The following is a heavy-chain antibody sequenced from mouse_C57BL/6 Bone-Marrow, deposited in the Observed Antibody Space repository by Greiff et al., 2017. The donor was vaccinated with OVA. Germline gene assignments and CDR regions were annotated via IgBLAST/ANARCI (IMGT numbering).Heavy chain of an antibody. CDR3: ARGRLRRDWFAY. Sequence: VQLQQSGAELVKPGASVKISCKASGYAFSSYWMNWVKQRPGKGLEWIGQIYPGDGDTNYNGKFKGKATLTADKSSSTAYMQLSSLTSEDSAVYFCARGRLRRDWFAYWGQGTLVTASA. CDR2: IYPGDGDT. J-gene: IGHJ3*01. V-gene: IGHV1-80*01. D-gene: IGHD2-4*01. CDR1: GYAFSSYW.